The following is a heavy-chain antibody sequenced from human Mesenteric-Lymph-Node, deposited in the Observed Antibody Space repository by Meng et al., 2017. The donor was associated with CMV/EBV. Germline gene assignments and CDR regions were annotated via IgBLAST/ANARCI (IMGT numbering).Heavy chain of an antibody. Sequence: SGPTLVKPTQTLTLTCTFSGFSLSTRTVGVGWIRQPPGRALEWLALIHWNEDRRFSPSLKSRLTITRDTPKNQVVLTLSDVDPVDTATYYCARSHYDGSGRTFDVWGPGAKVTVS. V-gene: IGHV2-5*01. J-gene: IGHJ3*01. D-gene: IGHD3-10*01. CDR2: IHWNEDR. CDR3: ARSHYDGSGRTFDV. CDR1: GFSLSTRTVG.